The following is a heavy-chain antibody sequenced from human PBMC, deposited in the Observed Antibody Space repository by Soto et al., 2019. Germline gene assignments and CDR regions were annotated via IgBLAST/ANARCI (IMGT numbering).Heavy chain of an antibody. CDR1: GFTFSSYG. CDR3: ARDERGGSSVPWFDP. J-gene: IGHJ5*02. Sequence: GGSLRLSCAASGFTFSSYGMHWVRQAPGKGLEWVAVIWYDGSNKYYADSVKGRFTISRDNSKNTLYLQMNSLRAEDTAVYYCARDERGGSSVPWFDPWGQGTLVTVSS. D-gene: IGHD6-6*01. CDR2: IWYDGSNK. V-gene: IGHV3-33*01.